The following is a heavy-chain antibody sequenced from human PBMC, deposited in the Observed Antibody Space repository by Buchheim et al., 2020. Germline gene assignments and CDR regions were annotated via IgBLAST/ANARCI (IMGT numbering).Heavy chain of an antibody. Sequence: QVQLVESGGGLVKPGGSLRLSCAASGFTFSDYYMSWIRQAPGKGLEWVSYISSSSSYKNYADSVKGRFTISRDNAKNSLYLQMNSLRAEDTAVYYCASSGGAVVPARPRFHNRYMDVWGKGTT. J-gene: IGHJ6*03. V-gene: IGHV3-11*05. CDR1: GFTFSDYY. D-gene: IGHD2-2*01. CDR3: ASSGGAVVPARPRFHNRYMDV. CDR2: ISSSSSYK.